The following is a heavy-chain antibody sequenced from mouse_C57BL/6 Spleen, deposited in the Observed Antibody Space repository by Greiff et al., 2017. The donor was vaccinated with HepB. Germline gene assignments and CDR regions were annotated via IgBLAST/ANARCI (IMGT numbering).Heavy chain of an antibody. J-gene: IGHJ1*03. CDR2: IDPSDSYT. CDR1: GYTFTSYW. CDR3: ARYYYYDYDGYFDV. V-gene: IGHV1-69*01. D-gene: IGHD2-4*01. Sequence: QVQLQQPGAELVMPGASVKLSCKASGYTFTSYWMHWVKQRPGQGLEWIGEIDPSDSYTNYNQKFKGKSTLTVDKSSSTAYMQLSSLTSEDSAVYYCARYYYYDYDGYFDVWGTGTTVTVSS.